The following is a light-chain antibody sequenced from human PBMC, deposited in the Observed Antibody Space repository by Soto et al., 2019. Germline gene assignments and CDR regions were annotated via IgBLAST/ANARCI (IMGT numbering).Light chain of an antibody. CDR3: QPHNNWPVVT. Sequence: EMVMTQSPATLSVSPGERVTLSCRASRSISNNLAWYQQKPGQAPRLLIYGASTRATGIPARSSGSGSGTEFTLTINSLQSEDFAMYYCQPHNNWPVVTFGGGTRVEIK. CDR1: RSISNN. CDR2: GAS. V-gene: IGKV3-15*01. J-gene: IGKJ4*01.